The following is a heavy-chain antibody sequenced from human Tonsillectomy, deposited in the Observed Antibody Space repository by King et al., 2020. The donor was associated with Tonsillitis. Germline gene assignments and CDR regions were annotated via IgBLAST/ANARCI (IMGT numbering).Heavy chain of an antibody. CDR2: IYGGDRST. CDR3: AKLRGPYGSAFDA. D-gene: IGHD4-17*01. Sequence: VQLVESGGGLVHPGGSLRLSCAASQFTFSIYAMSWVRQAPGKGLEWVSLIYGGDRSTYYADSVKGRFTIHRDNSKNTVYLQMKRLRAEDTAVYYCAKLRGPYGSAFDAWGQGTLVAVSS. J-gene: IGHJ4*02. V-gene: IGHV3-23*03. CDR1: QFTFSIYA.